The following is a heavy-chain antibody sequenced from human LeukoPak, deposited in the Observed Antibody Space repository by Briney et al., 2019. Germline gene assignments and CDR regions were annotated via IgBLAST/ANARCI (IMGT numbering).Heavy chain of an antibody. CDR1: GFTISSYG. CDR2: ISGSGGST. V-gene: IGHV3-23*01. Sequence: GGSLRLSCVASGFTISSYGINWVRQAPGKGLEWVSEISGSGGSTYNADSVKGRFTMSRDSSMNTLYLQLNSLRADDTAVYYCARDGVTTGKNDAFDIWGQGIMVTVSS. CDR3: ARDGVTTGKNDAFDI. D-gene: IGHD4-17*01. J-gene: IGHJ3*02.